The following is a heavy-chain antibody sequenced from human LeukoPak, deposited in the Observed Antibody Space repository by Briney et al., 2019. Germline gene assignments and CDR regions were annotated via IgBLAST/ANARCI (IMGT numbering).Heavy chain of an antibody. J-gene: IGHJ5*02. Sequence: KPGGSLRLSCAASGFTFSDYYMSWIRQAPGKGLEWIGDVNHSGSTNYNPSLKSRVTISVDTSKNQFSLKLSSVTAADTAVYHCARVLSIVVVPGATFWFDPWGQGTLVTVSS. CDR2: VNHSGST. CDR3: ARVLSIVVVPGATFWFDP. CDR1: GFTFSDYY. V-gene: IGHV4-34*01. D-gene: IGHD2-2*01.